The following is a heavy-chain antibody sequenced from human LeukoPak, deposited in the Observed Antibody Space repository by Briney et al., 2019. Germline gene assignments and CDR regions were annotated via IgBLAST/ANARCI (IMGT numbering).Heavy chain of an antibody. V-gene: IGHV4-59*08. D-gene: IGHD1-26*01. Sequence: KPSETLSLTCSVSNGSISTYYWSWIRQSPGKGLEWIGYIYYGGTTSYNPSLKRRVTISVHSPKNHFSLRLTSLTAADTALYYCARQGGTLDYFDSWGPGSLVIVSS. CDR1: NGSISTYY. J-gene: IGHJ4*02. CDR3: ARQGGTLDYFDS. CDR2: IYYGGTT.